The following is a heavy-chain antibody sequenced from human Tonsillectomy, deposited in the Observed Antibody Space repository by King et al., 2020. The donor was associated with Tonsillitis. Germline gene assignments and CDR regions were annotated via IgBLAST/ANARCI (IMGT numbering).Heavy chain of an antibody. CDR2: ISNSGST. J-gene: IGHJ6*03. CDR3: AREDRRGDYNYMDV. Sequence: VQLQESGPGLVKPSETLSLTCTVSGGSITSHSWSWIRQPPGKGLEWIGYISNSGSTNYSPSLESRVTISLDTSKNRISLKLSFGTAADTAVYFCAREDRRGDYNYMDVWGQGTTVTVSS. V-gene: IGHV4-59*11. CDR1: GGSITSHS.